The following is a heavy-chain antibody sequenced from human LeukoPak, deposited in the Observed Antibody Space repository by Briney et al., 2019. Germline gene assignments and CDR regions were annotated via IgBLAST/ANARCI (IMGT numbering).Heavy chain of an antibody. CDR3: AKNIGGLDY. D-gene: IGHD3-10*01. Sequence: GGSLRLSCAASGFTFSSFGMTWVRQAQAPGKGLEWVSGISGSDGSTYYADSVKGRFTISRDNSKNTLYLQMNSLRAEDTAVYYCAKNIGGLDYWGQGTLVTVSS. CDR2: ISGSDGST. J-gene: IGHJ4*02. V-gene: IGHV3-23*01. CDR1: GFTFSSFG.